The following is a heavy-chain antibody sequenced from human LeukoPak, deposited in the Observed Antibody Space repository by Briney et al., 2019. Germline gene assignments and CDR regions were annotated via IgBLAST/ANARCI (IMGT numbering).Heavy chain of an antibody. J-gene: IGHJ4*02. Sequence: GRSLRLSCAASGFTFDDYAMHWVRQAPGKGLEWVSGISWNSGSIGYADSVKGRFTISRDNAKNSLYLQMNSLRAEDTALYYCAKDFGAAAGFGFDYWDQGTLVTVSS. CDR3: AKDFGAAAGFGFDY. V-gene: IGHV3-9*01. D-gene: IGHD6-13*01. CDR1: GFTFDDYA. CDR2: ISWNSGSI.